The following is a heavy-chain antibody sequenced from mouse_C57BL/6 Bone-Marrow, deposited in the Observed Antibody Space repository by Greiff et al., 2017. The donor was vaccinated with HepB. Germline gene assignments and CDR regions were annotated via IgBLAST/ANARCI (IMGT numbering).Heavy chain of an antibody. CDR1: GYTFTDYY. J-gene: IGHJ2*01. Sequence: EVQLQQSGPELVKPGASVKISCKASGYTFTDYYMNWVKQSHGKSLEWIGDINPNNGGTSYNQKFKGKATLTVDKSSSTAYMELRSLTSEDSAVYYCARRYYAHFDDWGQGTTLTVSS. V-gene: IGHV1-26*01. CDR2: INPNNGGT. CDR3: ARRYYAHFDD. D-gene: IGHD1-1*01.